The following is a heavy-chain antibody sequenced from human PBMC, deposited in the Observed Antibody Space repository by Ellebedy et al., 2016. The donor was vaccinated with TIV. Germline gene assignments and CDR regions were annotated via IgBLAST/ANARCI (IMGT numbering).Heavy chain of an antibody. D-gene: IGHD3-22*01. V-gene: IGHV4-34*01. CDR3: ARGLAYDTTAYSYAGSPKEFDF. CDR2: INHSGST. Sequence: SETLSLTXAVSGGSLSDHYWNWIRQAPGKGLEWMGEINHSGSTNYNPSFKSRVTMSVDTSKDEISLRLTYVTAADTAMYYCARGLAYDTTAYSYAGSPKEFDFWGQGTLVTVSS. J-gene: IGHJ4*02. CDR1: GGSLSDHY.